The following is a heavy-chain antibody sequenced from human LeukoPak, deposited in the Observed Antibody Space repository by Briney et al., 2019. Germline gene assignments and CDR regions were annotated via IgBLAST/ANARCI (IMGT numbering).Heavy chain of an antibody. CDR1: GYTFTDYY. CDR2: LNPNSGDT. CDR3: AGEYCSGDNCRQGFDY. J-gene: IGHJ4*02. V-gene: IGHV1-2*02. D-gene: IGHD2-15*01. Sequence: ASVRLSCKASGYTFTDYYMHWLRQAPGQGLEWMGWLNPNSGDTNHAQIFQGRVTLTKDTSISTAYMELSSLRSDDSAVYYCAGEYCSGDNCRQGFDYWGQGTLVTVSS.